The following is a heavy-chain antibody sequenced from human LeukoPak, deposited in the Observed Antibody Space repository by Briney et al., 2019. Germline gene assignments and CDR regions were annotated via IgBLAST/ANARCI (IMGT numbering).Heavy chain of an antibody. V-gene: IGHV4-4*07. CDR2: IYTSGST. J-gene: IGHJ4*02. Sequence: PSETLSLTCDVSGASISGYWWSWIRQPAGKGLEWIGRIYTSGSTNYNASLKSRVSMSVDTSKNQFSLKLSSVTAADTAVFYCARENSGSYREFDYWGQGTLVTVSS. D-gene: IGHD1-26*01. CDR3: ARENSGSYREFDY. CDR1: GASISGYW.